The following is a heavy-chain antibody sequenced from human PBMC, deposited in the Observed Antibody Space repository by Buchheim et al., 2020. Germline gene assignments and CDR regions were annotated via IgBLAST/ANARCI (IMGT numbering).Heavy chain of an antibody. V-gene: IGHV1-2*02. Sequence: QVQLVQSGAEVKEPGASVKVSCKASGFTLTGYYMHWVRQAPGQGLEWMGWINPDSGGTNYAQKFQGRVTMTRDTYIHTADMELSSLTSDDSAVYYCARTSSFDYWGQGTL. CDR1: GFTLTGYY. J-gene: IGHJ4*02. CDR2: INPDSGGT. CDR3: ARTSSFDY.